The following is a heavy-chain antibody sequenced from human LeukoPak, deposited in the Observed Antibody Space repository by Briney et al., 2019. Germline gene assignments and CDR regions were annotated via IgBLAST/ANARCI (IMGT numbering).Heavy chain of an antibody. Sequence: ASVKVSCKASGYTFTGYYMHWVRQAPGQGLEWMGRINPNSDGTNYAQKFQGRVTMTRDTSISTAYMELSRLRSDDTAVYYCARGYYDYSNYEFDYWGQGTLVTVSS. J-gene: IGHJ4*02. CDR3: ARGYYDYSNYEFDY. V-gene: IGHV1-2*06. D-gene: IGHD4-11*01. CDR2: INPNSDGT. CDR1: GYTFTGYY.